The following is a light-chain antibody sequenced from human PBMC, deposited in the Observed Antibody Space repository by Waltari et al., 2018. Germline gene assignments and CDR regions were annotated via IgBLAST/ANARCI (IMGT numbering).Light chain of an antibody. Sequence: QSALTQPASVSGSPGQSITISCTGTSSDVGGYDYVSWYQHPPGQAPHLLIFDVSYRPSGVSTRFSGSKSGNTASLTISGLQAEDEADYSCSSYTSTSTLVFGSGTKVTVL. V-gene: IGLV2-14*03. J-gene: IGLJ1*01. CDR3: SSYTSTSTLV. CDR1: SSDVGGYDY. CDR2: DVS.